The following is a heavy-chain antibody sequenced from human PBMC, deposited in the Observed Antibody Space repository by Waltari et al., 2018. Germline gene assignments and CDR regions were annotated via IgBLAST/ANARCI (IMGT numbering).Heavy chain of an antibody. CDR2: IIPILGIA. J-gene: IGHJ4*02. CDR1: GGTFSSYA. D-gene: IGHD6-6*01. CDR3: AGGSSRARGAGGYYFDY. V-gene: IGHV1-69*10. Sequence: QVQLVQSGAEVKKPGSSVKVSCKASGGTFSSYAISWVRQAPGQGLEWMGGIIPILGIANYAQKFQGRVTITADKSTSTAYMELSSLRSEDTAVYYCAGGSSRARGAGGYYFDYWGQGTLVTVSS.